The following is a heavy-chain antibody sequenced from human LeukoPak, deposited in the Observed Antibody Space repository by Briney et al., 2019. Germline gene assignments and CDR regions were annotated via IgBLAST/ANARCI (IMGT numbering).Heavy chain of an antibody. J-gene: IGHJ3*02. CDR2: ISYDGSNK. D-gene: IGHD3-10*01. CDR1: GFTFSSYA. V-gene: IGHV3-30*04. Sequence: GSLRLSFAASGFTFSSYAMRWVRQAPGKGLEWVAVISYDGSNKYYADSVKGRFTISRDNSKNTLYLQMNSLRAEDTAVYYCARGGDYYGSGRRPASAFDIWGQGTMVTVSS. CDR3: ARGGDYYGSGRRPASAFDI.